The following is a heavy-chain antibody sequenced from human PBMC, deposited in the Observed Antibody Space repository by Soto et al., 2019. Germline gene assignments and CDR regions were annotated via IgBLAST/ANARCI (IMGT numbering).Heavy chain of an antibody. CDR3: ARGVYDYVWGSYRYNWFDP. CDR2: INHSGST. CDR1: GGSFSGYY. V-gene: IGHV4-34*01. Sequence: PSETLSLTCAVYGGSFSGYYWSWIRQPPGKGLEWIGEINHSGSTNYNPSLKSRVTISVDTSKNQFSLKLSSVTAADTAVYYCARGVYDYVWGSYRYNWFDPWGQGTLVTVS. J-gene: IGHJ5*02. D-gene: IGHD3-16*02.